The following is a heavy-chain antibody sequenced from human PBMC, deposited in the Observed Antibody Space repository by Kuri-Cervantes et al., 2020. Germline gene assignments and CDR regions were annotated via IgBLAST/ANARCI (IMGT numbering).Heavy chain of an antibody. CDR1: GFTFSSYW. J-gene: IGHJ4*02. CDR2: IKQDGSEK. Sequence: GESLKISCAASGFTFSSYWMSWVRQAPGKGLEWVANIKQDGSEKYYVDSVKSRFTISRDNAKNSLYLQMNSLRAEDTAVYYCAREGLYYDSSGYYYYFDYWGQGTLVTVSS. D-gene: IGHD3-22*01. V-gene: IGHV3-7*01. CDR3: AREGLYYDSSGYYYYFDY.